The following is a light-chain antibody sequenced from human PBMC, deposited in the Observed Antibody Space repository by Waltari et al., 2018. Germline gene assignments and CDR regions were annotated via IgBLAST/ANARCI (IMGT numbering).Light chain of an antibody. Sequence: QSVLTQPPSASGTPGQRVTISCSGSRSNIGSNAVNWYQQVPGTAPKLLTYTNDQRPSGVPDRFSCSKSGTSASLAISGLQSEDEAGYYCAAWDDSLSGFVFGTGTKVTVL. V-gene: IGLV1-44*01. J-gene: IGLJ1*01. CDR1: RSNIGSNA. CDR2: TND. CDR3: AAWDDSLSGFV.